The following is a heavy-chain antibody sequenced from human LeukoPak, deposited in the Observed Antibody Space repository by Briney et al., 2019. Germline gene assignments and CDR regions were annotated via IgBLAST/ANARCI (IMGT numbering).Heavy chain of an antibody. J-gene: IGHJ5*02. CDR1: GGSISSYY. D-gene: IGHD6-13*01. Sequence: PSETLSLTCTVSGGSISSYYWSWIRQPAGKGLEWIGRIYTSGSTNYNPSLKSRVTMSVDTSKNQFSLKLSSVTAAATAVYYWAGVAEWQQLGPNWFHPWGQGTLGTGS. V-gene: IGHV4-4*07. CDR2: IYTSGST. CDR3: AGVAEWQQLGPNWFHP.